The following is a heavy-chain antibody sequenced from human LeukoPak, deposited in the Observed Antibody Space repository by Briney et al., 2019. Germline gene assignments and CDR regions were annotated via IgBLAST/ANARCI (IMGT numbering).Heavy chain of an antibody. CDR3: AYKAPTGWYQA. CDR1: GFSLTTSGVA. D-gene: IGHD6-19*01. CDR2: IYWDDDK. J-gene: IGHJ4*02. V-gene: IGHV2-5*02. Sequence: SGPTLVKPTQTLTLTCTFSGFSLTTSGVAVGWIRHPPGKALEWLTHIYWDDDKRHSPSLKSRLTVTKDTSKNQVVLTVTNMDPVDTATYYCAYKAPTGWYQAWGQGTLVTVSS.